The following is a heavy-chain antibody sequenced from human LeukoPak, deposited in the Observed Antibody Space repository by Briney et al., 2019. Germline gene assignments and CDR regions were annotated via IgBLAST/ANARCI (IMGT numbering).Heavy chain of an antibody. V-gene: IGHV1-2*02. CDR1: GYTFTGHY. CDR2: INPNSGGT. J-gene: IGHJ4*02. Sequence: ASVKVSFKASGYTFTGHYMWWVRQAPGQGLEWMGWINPNSGGTNYEQKFQGRVTMTRDTSISTAYMELSRLRSDDTAAYYCARDLYYYASGTFPDYWGQGTLVTVSS. CDR3: ARDLYYYASGTFPDY. D-gene: IGHD3-10*01.